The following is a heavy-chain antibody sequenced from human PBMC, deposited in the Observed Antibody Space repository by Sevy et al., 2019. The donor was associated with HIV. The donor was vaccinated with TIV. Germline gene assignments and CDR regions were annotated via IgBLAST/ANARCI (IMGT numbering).Heavy chain of an antibody. J-gene: IGHJ4*02. CDR1: GGSITSLY. CDR2: IYYNGNT. V-gene: IGHV4-59*08. Sequence: SETLSLTCTVSGGSITSLYWSWIRQPPGKGLEWIANIYYNGNTNYNPSLKSRVTISLDTSKNQFSLRLSSVTAADTAIYHCAGENAWGRGYSWGQGTLVTVSS. D-gene: IGHD1-26*01. CDR3: AGENAWGRGYS.